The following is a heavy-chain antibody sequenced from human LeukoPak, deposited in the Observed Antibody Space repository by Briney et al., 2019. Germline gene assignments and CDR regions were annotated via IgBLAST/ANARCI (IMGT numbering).Heavy chain of an antibody. D-gene: IGHD2-21*02. CDR3: ARGVTQ. CDR1: GGSIDYDY. V-gene: IGHV4-59*01. Sequence: SETLSLTCTVSGGSIDYDYWSWIRQPPGKGLEWIGYIYYTGSTSYNPSLQSRLTISIDTSKTQFSLRLTSVTAADTAVYFCARGVTQWGQGTLVTVSS. CDR2: IYYTGST. J-gene: IGHJ4*02.